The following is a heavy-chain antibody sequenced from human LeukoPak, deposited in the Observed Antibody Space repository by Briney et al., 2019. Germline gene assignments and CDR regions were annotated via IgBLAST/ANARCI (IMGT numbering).Heavy chain of an antibody. CDR3: AKDSAYSSAWY. D-gene: IGHD6-19*01. Sequence: PGGSLRLSCAASGFTFSNYAMSWVRQAPGKGLEWVSAISGSGGSAYYADSVKGRFTISRDNSKNTLYLQMNSLRAEDTAVYYCAKDSAYSSAWYWGQGTLVTVSS. J-gene: IGHJ4*02. V-gene: IGHV3-23*01. CDR2: ISGSGGSA. CDR1: GFTFSNYA.